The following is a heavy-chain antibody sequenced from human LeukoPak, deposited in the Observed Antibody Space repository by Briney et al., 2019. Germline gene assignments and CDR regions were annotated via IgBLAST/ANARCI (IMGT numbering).Heavy chain of an antibody. CDR3: AREGLMGYDY. J-gene: IGHJ4*02. CDR1: GGSIGTYS. D-gene: IGHD5-18*01. CDR2: IYYSGST. V-gene: IGHV4-59*01. Sequence: PSETLSLTCTVSGGSIGTYSWNWIRQPPGKGLEWIGYIYYSGSTNYNPSLKSRVTISVDTSKNQFSLKLSSVTAADTAAYYCAREGLMGYDYWGQGTLVTVSS.